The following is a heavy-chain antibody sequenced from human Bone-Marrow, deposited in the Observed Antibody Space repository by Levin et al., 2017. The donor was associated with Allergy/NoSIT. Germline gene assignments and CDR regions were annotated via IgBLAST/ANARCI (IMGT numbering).Heavy chain of an antibody. J-gene: IGHJ5*02. D-gene: IGHD3-10*01. Sequence: PGGSLRLSCKASGYNFSGYWIGWVRQIYGIGLEWMGIIYPADSDTRYSPSFQGQVTISADKSISTVYLQWSSLKASDTAIYYCARHYGSLRGPIENWFDPWGQGTLLTVSS. CDR2: IYPADSDT. CDR3: ARHYGSLRGPIENWFDP. CDR1: GYNFSGYW. V-gene: IGHV5-51*01.